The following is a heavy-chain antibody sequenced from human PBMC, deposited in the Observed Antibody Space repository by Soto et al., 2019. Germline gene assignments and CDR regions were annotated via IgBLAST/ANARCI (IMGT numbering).Heavy chain of an antibody. D-gene: IGHD3-22*01. CDR1: GGTFSSYA. J-gene: IGHJ4*02. Sequence: QVQLVQSGAEVKKPGSSVKVSCKASGGTFSSYAISCVRQAPGQGLEWTGGIIPIFGTANYAQKFQGRVTITADESTSTAYMELSSMRSEDTAVYYCARGCSSGYNGACYYWGQGTLVTVSS. CDR3: ARGCSSGYNGACYY. V-gene: IGHV1-69*12. CDR2: IIPIFGTA.